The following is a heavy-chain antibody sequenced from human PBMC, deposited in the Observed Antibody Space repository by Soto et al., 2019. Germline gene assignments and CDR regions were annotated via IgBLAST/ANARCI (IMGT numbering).Heavy chain of an antibody. Sequence: QLQLQESGPGLVKPSETLSLTCTVSGGSISSSSYYWGWIRQPPGKGLEWIGSIYYSGSTYYNPSLKSQVTISVDTSKKLVAMTVSTVTASYTALYNCARRGAIVGDPDAFDIWGQGKMVTVSS. CDR2: IYYSGST. CDR1: GGSISSSSYY. V-gene: IGHV4-39*01. CDR3: ARRGAIVGDPDAFDI. D-gene: IGHD1-26*01. J-gene: IGHJ3*02.